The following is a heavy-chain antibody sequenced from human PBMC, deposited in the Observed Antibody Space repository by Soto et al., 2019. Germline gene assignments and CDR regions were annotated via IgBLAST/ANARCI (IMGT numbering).Heavy chain of an antibody. CDR2: ISSSSSYI. Sequence: EVQLVESGGGLVKPGGSLRLACAASGFTLSSYSMNWVRQAPGKGLEWISSISSSSSYIYYADSVKGRFTISRDNAKNSLYLQLNSLRAEDKDVYYCARRNFYYSGMDVLCQGTTVTVSS. V-gene: IGHV3-21*01. CDR1: GFTLSSYS. J-gene: IGHJ6*02. CDR3: ARRNFYYSGMDV.